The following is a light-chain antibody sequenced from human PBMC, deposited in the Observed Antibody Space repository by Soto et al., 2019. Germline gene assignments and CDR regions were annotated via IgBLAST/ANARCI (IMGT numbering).Light chain of an antibody. J-gene: IGLJ2*01. CDR3: QTWGTGIVV. Sequence: QAVVTQSPSASASLGASVKLTCTLTSGHSSYAIAWHQQQPEKGPRYLMKLNSDGSHTKGAGIPDRFSGSSSGAERYLTISSLQSEDEAAYYCQTWGTGIVVFGGGTKLTVL. CDR1: SGHSSYA. CDR2: LNSDGSH. V-gene: IGLV4-69*01.